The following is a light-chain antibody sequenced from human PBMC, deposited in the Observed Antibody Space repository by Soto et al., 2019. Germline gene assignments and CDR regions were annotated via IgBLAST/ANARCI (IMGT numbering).Light chain of an antibody. CDR3: CSYAGSYNLGV. J-gene: IGLJ3*02. CDR1: SSDVGGYDF. V-gene: IGLV2-11*01. Sequence: QSALAQPRSVSGSPGQSVTISCTGTSSDVGGYDFVSWYQQLPGKAPKLMIFDVTKRSSGVPDRFSGSESGNSASLTISGLQAEDEADYYCCSYAGSYNLGVFGGGTKVTVL. CDR2: DVT.